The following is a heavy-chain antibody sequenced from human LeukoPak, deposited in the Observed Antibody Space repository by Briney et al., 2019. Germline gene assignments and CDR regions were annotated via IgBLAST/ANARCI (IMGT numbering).Heavy chain of an antibody. Sequence: ASVKVSCKASGYTXTGYYMHWVRQAPGQGLEWMGWINPNSGVTNYPQKFQGRVTVTRDTSISTAYMELSRLASDDTAVYYCARGGAVEVPGDDIDYWGRGTLVTVSS. CDR1: GYTXTGYY. J-gene: IGHJ4*02. D-gene: IGHD4-17*01. V-gene: IGHV1-2*02. CDR2: INPNSGVT. CDR3: ARGGAVEVPGDDIDY.